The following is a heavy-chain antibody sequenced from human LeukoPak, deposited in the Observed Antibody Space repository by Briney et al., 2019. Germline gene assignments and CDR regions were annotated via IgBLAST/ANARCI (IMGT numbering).Heavy chain of an antibody. V-gene: IGHV4-34*01. CDR3: ARGGGAYCSSTSCARAGMDV. CDR2: INHSGST. D-gene: IGHD2-2*01. Sequence: PSETLSLTCAVYGGSFSGYYWSWIRQPPGKGLEWIGEINHSGSTNYNPSLKGRVTISVDTSKNQFSLKLSSVTAADTAVYYCARGGGAYCSSTSCARAGMDVWGQGTTVTVSS. CDR1: GGSFSGYY. J-gene: IGHJ6*02.